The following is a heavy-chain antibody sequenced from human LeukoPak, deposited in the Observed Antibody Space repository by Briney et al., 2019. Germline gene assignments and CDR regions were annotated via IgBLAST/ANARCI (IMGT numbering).Heavy chain of an antibody. CDR3: ARGRGSYRMY. CDR1: GGSFSDYY. CDR2: INHSGST. D-gene: IGHD1-26*01. V-gene: IGHV4-34*01. J-gene: IGHJ4*02. Sequence: SETLSLTCAVYGGSFSDYYWSWIRQPPGKGLEWIGEINHSGSTNYNPSLKSRVTISADTSKNQFSLKLSSVTAADTAVYYCARGRGSYRMYWGQGTLVTVSS.